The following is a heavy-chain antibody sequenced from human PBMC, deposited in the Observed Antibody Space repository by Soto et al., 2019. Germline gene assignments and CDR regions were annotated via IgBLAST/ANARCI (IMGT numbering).Heavy chain of an antibody. CDR2: ITSGSTYI. D-gene: IGHD5-18*01. V-gene: IGHV3-21*01. J-gene: IGHJ4*02. Sequence: GGSLRLSCVGSGFTFSTYRMNWVRQAPGKGLEWVSSITSGSTYIYYADSVKGRFTISRDNAKNSLYLQMNSLRAEDTAVYYCARDPQVDTAMLDYWGQGARVTVSS. CDR1: GFTFSTYR. CDR3: ARDPQVDTAMLDY.